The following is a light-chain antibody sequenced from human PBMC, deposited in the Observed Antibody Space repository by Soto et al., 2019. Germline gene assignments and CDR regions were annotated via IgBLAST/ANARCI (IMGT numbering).Light chain of an antibody. CDR3: LQYHNFWA. CDR1: QNIYYN. CDR2: RAS. J-gene: IGKJ1*01. Sequence: ILMTQSPATVSVSPGESATLSCRASQNIYYNVAWYQHRPGQAPRLLIYRASTRAPGVPARFSGSGSGTEFTLTIRSLQPEDFTVYSCLQYHNFWAFGQGPKVEI. V-gene: IGKV3-15*01.